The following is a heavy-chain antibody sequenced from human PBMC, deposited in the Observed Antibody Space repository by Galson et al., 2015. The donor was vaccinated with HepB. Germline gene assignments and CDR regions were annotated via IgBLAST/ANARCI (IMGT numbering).Heavy chain of an antibody. CDR1: GFTFSSCW. CDR3: VKYDFWSGSSTHHFDY. V-gene: IGHV3-7*03. J-gene: IGHJ4*02. CDR2: IKPDGSET. Sequence: SLRLSCAASGFTFSSCWMSWVRQAPGKGLEWVANIKPDGSETYYVDFVKGRFTISRDNAKNSLYLQMNSLRAEDTAVYYCVKYDFWSGSSTHHFDYWGQGTLVAVSS. D-gene: IGHD3-3*01.